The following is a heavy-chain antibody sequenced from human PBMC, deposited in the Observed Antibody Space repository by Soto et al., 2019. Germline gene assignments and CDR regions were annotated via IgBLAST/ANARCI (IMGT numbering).Heavy chain of an antibody. J-gene: IGHJ1*01. D-gene: IGHD2-2*01. Sequence: KTSETLSLTCAVSSGSISSSNWWSWVRQPPGKGLEWIGEIYHSGSTNYNPSLKSRATISVDKSKNQFSLKLTSVTAADTAVYYCAGGSSLCWECFHHWGQGILVTVSS. V-gene: IGHV4-4*02. CDR1: SGSISSSNW. CDR2: IYHSGST. CDR3: AGGSSLCWECFHH.